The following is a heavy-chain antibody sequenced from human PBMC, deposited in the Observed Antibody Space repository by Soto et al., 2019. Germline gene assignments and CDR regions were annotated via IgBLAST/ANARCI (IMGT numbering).Heavy chain of an antibody. D-gene: IGHD2-21*01. CDR3: ANTALVGPSADY. V-gene: IGHV1-18*04. CDR2: IGDFNGQT. CDR1: GYSLSNYA. J-gene: IGHJ4*01. Sequence: QVQLVQSGPEVRRPGTSVKVSCQASGYSLSNYAFTWVRQAPGLGLEWMGWIGDFNGQTKVAQKIRGRVSLTSDTATKMGYLDLRILRSDDTAVFYCANTALVGPSADYCGEGTLVTVSS.